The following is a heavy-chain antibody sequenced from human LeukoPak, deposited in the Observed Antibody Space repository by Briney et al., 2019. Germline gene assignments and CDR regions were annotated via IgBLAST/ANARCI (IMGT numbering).Heavy chain of an antibody. V-gene: IGHV3-21*01. CDR1: GFTFSSYS. D-gene: IGHD3-10*01. J-gene: IGHJ5*02. CDR3: ARALSPITMADTPWFDP. Sequence: TGGSLRLSCATSGFTFSSYSMNWVRQAPGKGLEWVSSISSISIYIYYADSVKGRFTISRDNSKNTLYLQMNSLRAEDTAVYYCARALSPITMADTPWFDPWGQGTLVTVSS. CDR2: ISSISIYI.